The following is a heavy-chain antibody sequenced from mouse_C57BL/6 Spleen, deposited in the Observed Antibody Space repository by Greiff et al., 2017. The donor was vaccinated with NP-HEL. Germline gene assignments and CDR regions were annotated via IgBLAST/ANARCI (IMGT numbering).Heavy chain of an antibody. V-gene: IGHV5-17*01. CDR2: ISSGSSTI. CDR1: GFTFSDYG. Sequence: EVKLMESGGGLVKPGGSLKLSCAASGFTFSDYGMHWVRQAPEKGLEWVAYISSGSSTIYYADTVKGRFTISRDNAKNTLFLQMTSLRSEDTAMYYCAREYYGSSGWYFDVWGTGTTVTVSS. CDR3: AREYYGSSGWYFDV. D-gene: IGHD1-1*01. J-gene: IGHJ1*03.